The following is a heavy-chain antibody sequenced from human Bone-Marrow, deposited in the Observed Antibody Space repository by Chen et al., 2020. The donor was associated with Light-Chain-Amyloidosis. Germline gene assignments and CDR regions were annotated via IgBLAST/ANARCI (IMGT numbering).Heavy chain of an antibody. CDR1: GGSISSSGHY. J-gene: IGHJ3*01. Sequence: QVQLQESGPGLVKPSQTLSLTCTVSGGSISSSGHYWRWIRQQPGKGMEWMGFIYYSGTTYYNPSLKNRITISLDTSKNQFSRKLSAVTAADTAVYYCARSYSAYDPRAAFDFWGQGTKVTVSS. V-gene: IGHV4-31*03. CDR2: IYYSGTT. CDR3: ARSYSAYDPRAAFDF. D-gene: IGHD5-12*01.